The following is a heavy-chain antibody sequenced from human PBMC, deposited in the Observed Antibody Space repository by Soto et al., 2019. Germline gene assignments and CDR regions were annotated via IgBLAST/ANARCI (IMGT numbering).Heavy chain of an antibody. CDR1: GGSSSSNDYY. CDR2: ISYTGNT. D-gene: IGHD5-12*01. J-gene: IGHJ4*02. V-gene: IGHV4-30-4*01. Sequence: SETLSLTCTVSGGSSSSNDYYWSWIRQPPGKGLEWIGYISYTGNTYYNPSLKSRVSISLATSNNHFSLKLNSVTAADTAVYYCARGAYFAFSGYYHYFDSWLQGAQVTVPQ. CDR3: ARGAYFAFSGYYHYFDS.